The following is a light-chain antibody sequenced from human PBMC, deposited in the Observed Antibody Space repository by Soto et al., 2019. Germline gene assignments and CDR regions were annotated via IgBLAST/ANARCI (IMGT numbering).Light chain of an antibody. Sequence: EIVLTQSPGTLSLSPGERATLSCRASQSVSSSYLAWYQQKPGQAPRLLIYGASSRATGIPDRFSGSGSGTDFTLTISRLEPEAFAVYYCQQYGSSPPMYTFGQGTKLEI. CDR1: QSVSSSY. CDR3: QQYGSSPPMYT. J-gene: IGKJ2*01. CDR2: GAS. V-gene: IGKV3-20*01.